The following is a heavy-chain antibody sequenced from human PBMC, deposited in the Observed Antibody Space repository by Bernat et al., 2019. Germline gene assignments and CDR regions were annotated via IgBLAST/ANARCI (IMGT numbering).Heavy chain of an antibody. CDR3: ARGRDSSGYYSAVDH. J-gene: IGHJ5*02. D-gene: IGHD3-22*01. CDR1: GGSISSGDYY. V-gene: IGHV4-30-4*01. CDR2: IYYSGST. Sequence: QVQLQESGPGLVKSSQTLSLTCTVSGGSISSGDYYWSWIRQPPGKGLESIGYIYYSGSTYYNPSLKSRVTMSVDTAKNQFSLMRSSVTAADTAVYYCARGRDSSGYYSAVDHWGQGTLVTVSS.